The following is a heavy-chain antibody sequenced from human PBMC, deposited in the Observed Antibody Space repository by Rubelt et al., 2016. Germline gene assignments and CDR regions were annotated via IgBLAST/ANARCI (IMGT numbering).Heavy chain of an antibody. D-gene: IGHD2-2*01. CDR2: IIPIFGTA. J-gene: IGHJ6*02. CDR3: ARVGEYVPAAILPYYYYGMDV. V-gene: IGHV1-69*01. Sequence: GQGLEWMGGIIPIFGTANYAQKFQGRVTITADESTSTAYMELSSLRSEDTAVYYCARVGEYVPAAILPYYYYGMDVWGQGTTVTVSS.